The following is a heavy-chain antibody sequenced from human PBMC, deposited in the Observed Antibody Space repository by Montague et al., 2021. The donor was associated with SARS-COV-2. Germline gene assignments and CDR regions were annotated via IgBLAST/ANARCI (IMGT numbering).Heavy chain of an antibody. Sequence: SETLSLTCSVSGASVTSESWGWIRQTPGKGLEWIAYIYDTGIIDYHPSLRSRTTIAVDTSKNQFSLKVRSVTAADTAVYYCARETMTADAFDIWGQGTMVTVSS. CDR3: ARETMTADAFDI. CDR1: GASVTSES. D-gene: IGHD1-14*01. V-gene: IGHV4-59*02. CDR2: IYDTGII. J-gene: IGHJ3*02.